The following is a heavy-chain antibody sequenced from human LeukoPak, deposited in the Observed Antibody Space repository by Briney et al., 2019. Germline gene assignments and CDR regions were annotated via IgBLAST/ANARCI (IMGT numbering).Heavy chain of an antibody. J-gene: IGHJ4*02. V-gene: IGHV3-48*03. CDR1: GFTFSSYE. Sequence: PGGSLRLSCAASGFTFSSYEMNWVRQAPGKGLEWVSYISSSGSTIYYADSVKGRFTISRDNAKNSLYLQMNSLRAEDTAVYYCARAKTRGVLDYWGQGTLVTVSS. CDR2: ISSSGSTI. CDR3: ARAKTRGVLDY. D-gene: IGHD2-8*01.